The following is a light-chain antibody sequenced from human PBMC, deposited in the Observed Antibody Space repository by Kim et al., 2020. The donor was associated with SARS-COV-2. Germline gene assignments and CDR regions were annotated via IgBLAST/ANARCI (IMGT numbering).Light chain of an antibody. Sequence: SPGERAALSCRASQRVSSTSLAWFQQTPGQAPRLLISGASFRATGIPDRFSGSGSGTDFTLTISRLEPEDFAVYYCHQYGTSPFTFGGGTKVYIK. CDR3: HQYGTSPFT. J-gene: IGKJ4*01. CDR1: QRVSSTS. CDR2: GAS. V-gene: IGKV3-20*01.